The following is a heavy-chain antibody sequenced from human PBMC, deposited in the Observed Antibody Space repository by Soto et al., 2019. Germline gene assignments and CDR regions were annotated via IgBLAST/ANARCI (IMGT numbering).Heavy chain of an antibody. CDR3: ATSIVVDANAFDI. CDR1: GFTFSSYA. D-gene: IGHD3-22*01. V-gene: IGHV3-30-3*01. CDR2: ISYDGSNK. Sequence: GGSLRLSCAASGFTFSSYAMHWVRQAPGKGLEWVAVISYDGSNKYYADSVKGRFTISRDNSKNTLYLQMNSLRAEDTAVYYCATSIVVDANAFDIRRKGTMVTVS. J-gene: IGHJ3*02.